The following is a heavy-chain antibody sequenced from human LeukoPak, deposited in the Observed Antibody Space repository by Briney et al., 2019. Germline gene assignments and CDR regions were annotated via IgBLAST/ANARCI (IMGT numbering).Heavy chain of an antibody. D-gene: IGHD3-22*01. CDR2: INPNSGGT. CDR3: AKVTYYYDSSGYYFDY. CDR1: GYTFTGYY. V-gene: IGHV1-2*02. Sequence: ASVKVSCKASGYTFTGYYMHWVRQAPGQGLEWMGWINPNSGGTNYAQKFQGRATMTRDTSISTAYMELSRLRSDDTAVYYCAKVTYYYDSSGYYFDYWGQGTLVTVSS. J-gene: IGHJ4*02.